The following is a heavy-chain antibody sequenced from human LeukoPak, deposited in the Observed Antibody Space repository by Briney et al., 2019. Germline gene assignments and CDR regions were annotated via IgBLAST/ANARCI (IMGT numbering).Heavy chain of an antibody. Sequence: SVKVSCKASGGTFSRYAISWVRQAPGQGLEWMGGIIPIFGTANYAQKFQGRVTITTDESTSTAYMELSSLRSEDTAVYYCAAGGEQWLVGYVYWGQGTLVTVSS. V-gene: IGHV1-69*05. CDR2: IIPIFGTA. D-gene: IGHD6-19*01. CDR1: GGTFSRYA. CDR3: AAGGEQWLVGYVY. J-gene: IGHJ4*02.